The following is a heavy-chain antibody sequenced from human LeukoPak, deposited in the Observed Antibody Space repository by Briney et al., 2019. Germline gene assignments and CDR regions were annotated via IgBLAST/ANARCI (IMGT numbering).Heavy chain of an antibody. V-gene: IGHV3-64D*06. CDR1: GFTFSSYA. CDR2: ISSNGGST. CDR3: VKGIAYYYYYGMDV. Sequence: GGSLRLSCAASGFTFSSYAMSWVRQAPGKGPEYVSAISSNGGSTYYADSVKGRFTISRDTSKNTLYLQMGSLRPEDTAVYYCVKGIAYYYYYGMDVWGQGTTVTVSS. D-gene: IGHD3-10*01. J-gene: IGHJ6*02.